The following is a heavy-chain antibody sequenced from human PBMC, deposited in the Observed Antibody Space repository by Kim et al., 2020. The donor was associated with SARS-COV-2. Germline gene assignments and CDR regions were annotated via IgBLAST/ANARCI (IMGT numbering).Heavy chain of an antibody. CDR1: GFAFGTHS. Sequence: GGSLRLSCAASGFAFGTHSMNWVRQAPGKGLEWVSSIGGITNYIYYADSVKGRFTISRDNAKNSLYLQMSSLRAEDTAVYYCARGGYCSSTSCYFYYYALDVWGQGTTVTVSS. V-gene: IGHV3-21*01. CDR3: ARGGYCSSTSCYFYYYALDV. D-gene: IGHD2-2*01. J-gene: IGHJ6*02. CDR2: IGGITNYI.